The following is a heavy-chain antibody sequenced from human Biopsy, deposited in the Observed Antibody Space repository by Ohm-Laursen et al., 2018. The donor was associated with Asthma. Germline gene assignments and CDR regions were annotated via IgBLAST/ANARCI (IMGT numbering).Heavy chain of an antibody. D-gene: IGHD2-2*01. J-gene: IGHJ4*02. Sequence: GASVKVSCKPLGGTFNTYVIGWVRQAPGQGLEWMGGINSVFGTTTYPQKFQDRVTITADDSTSTVYMELSSLRSEDTAVYYCARKAGSCISRTCYSLDFWGQGTLATASS. V-gene: IGHV1-69*13. CDR1: GGTFNTYV. CDR2: INSVFGTT. CDR3: ARKAGSCISRTCYSLDF.